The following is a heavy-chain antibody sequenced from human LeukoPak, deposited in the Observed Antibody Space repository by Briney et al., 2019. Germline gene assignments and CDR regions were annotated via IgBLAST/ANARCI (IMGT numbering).Heavy chain of an antibody. CDR1: GFTVSSNY. Sequence: GGSLRLSCAASGFTVSSNYMSWVRQAPGKGLEWVSVIYSGGSTYYADSVKGRFTISRDNSKNTLYLQMNSLRAEDTAVYYCAKGRLATGSRYFDYWGQGTLVTVSS. D-gene: IGHD5-24*01. J-gene: IGHJ4*02. V-gene: IGHV3-53*01. CDR3: AKGRLATGSRYFDY. CDR2: IYSGGST.